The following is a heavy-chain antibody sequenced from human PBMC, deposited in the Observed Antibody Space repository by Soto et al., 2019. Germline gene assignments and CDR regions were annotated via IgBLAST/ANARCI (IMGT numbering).Heavy chain of an antibody. V-gene: IGHV4-30-4*01. J-gene: IGHJ2*01. CDR2: IYYSGST. CDR3: ARDEGDYWYFDL. CDR1: GGSISSGDYY. Sequence: QVQLQESGPGLVKPSQTLSLTCTVSGGSISSGDYYWSWIRQPPGKGLEWIGYIYYSGSTYYNPSLKGRVTISVDTSKNQYSLKLSSVTAADTAVYYCARDEGDYWYFDLWGRGTLVTVSS. D-gene: IGHD2-21*01.